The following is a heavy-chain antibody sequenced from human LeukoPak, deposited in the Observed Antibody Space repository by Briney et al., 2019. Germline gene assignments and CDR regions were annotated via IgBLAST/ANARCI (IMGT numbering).Heavy chain of an antibody. CDR1: GFTFSSYA. D-gene: IGHD2-2*02. Sequence: GGSLRLSCAASGFTFSSYAMSWVRQAAGKGLEWVSAISGSGGSTYYADSVKGRFTISRDNSKNTLYLQMNSLRAEDTAVYYCAKGVVPAAIHYYYYMDVWGKGTTVTVSS. V-gene: IGHV3-23*01. CDR2: ISGSGGST. J-gene: IGHJ6*03. CDR3: AKGVVPAAIHYYYYMDV.